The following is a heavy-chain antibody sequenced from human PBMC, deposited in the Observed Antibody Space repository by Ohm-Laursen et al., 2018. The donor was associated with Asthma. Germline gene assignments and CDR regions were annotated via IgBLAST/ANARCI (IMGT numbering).Heavy chain of an antibody. CDR3: ARIISGYYPDY. CDR2: IFSNDEK. V-gene: IGHV2-26*01. J-gene: IGHJ4*02. CDR1: GFSLSNARMG. Sequence: TQTLTLTFTVSGFSLSNARMGVSWIRQPPGKALEWLAHIFSNDEKSYSTSLKSRLTISKDTSKSQVVLTMTNMDPVDTATYYCARIISGYYPDYWGQGTLVTVSS. D-gene: IGHD3-22*01.